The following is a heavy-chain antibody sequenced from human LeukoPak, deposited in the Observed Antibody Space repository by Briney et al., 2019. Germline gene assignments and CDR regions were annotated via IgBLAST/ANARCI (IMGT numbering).Heavy chain of an antibody. CDR2: IYVTGST. D-gene: IGHD2-2*01. CDR1: GGSISGSY. J-gene: IGHJ4*02. CDR3: ARESPRSTSCYDY. Sequence: PSETLSLTCTVSGGSISGSYWSWIRQPAGKGLEWIGRIYVTGSTNYNPSLKSRVTMSVDTSKNQFSLKLSSVTAADTAVYFCARESPRSTSCYDYWGQGTLVTVSS. V-gene: IGHV4-4*07.